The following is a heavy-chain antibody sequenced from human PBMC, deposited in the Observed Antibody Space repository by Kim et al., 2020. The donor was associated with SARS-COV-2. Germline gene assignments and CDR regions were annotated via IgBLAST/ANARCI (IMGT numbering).Heavy chain of an antibody. J-gene: IGHJ4*02. Sequence: GGSLRLSCAASGFTFSSYSMNWVRQAPGKGLEWVSSISSSSSYIYYADSVKGRFTISRDNAKNSLYLQMNSLRAEDTAVYYCARLSDYGDYPDYWGQGTLVTVSS. CDR3: ARLSDYGDYPDY. D-gene: IGHD4-17*01. CDR2: ISSSSSYI. V-gene: IGHV3-21*01. CDR1: GFTFSSYS.